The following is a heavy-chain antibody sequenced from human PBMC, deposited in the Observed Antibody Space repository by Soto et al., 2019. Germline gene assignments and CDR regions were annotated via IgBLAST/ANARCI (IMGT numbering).Heavy chain of an antibody. V-gene: IGHV3-53*01. D-gene: IGHD6-19*01. CDR3: ATSAVSHYYNDY. CDR2: IYSGGLT. J-gene: IGHJ4*02. CDR1: GVTVSSNY. Sequence: PGGSLRLSCAVSGVTVSSNYMSWARQPPGKGLEWVSVIYSGGLTYYADSVRGRFIISRDKSKNTLYLQMSSLRAEDTALYYCATSAVSHYYNDYWGQGTLVTVSS.